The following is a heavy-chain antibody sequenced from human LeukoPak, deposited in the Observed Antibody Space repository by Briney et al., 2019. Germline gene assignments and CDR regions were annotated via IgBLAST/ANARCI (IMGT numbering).Heavy chain of an antibody. D-gene: IGHD2-15*01. CDR3: ARYSGSQNGFDP. CDR1: GGSISSYY. V-gene: IGHV4-59*08. Sequence: PSETLSLTCTVSGGSISSYYWSWIRQPPGRGLEWIGYIYYSGSTNYNPSLKSRVTISVDTSKNQFSLKLSSVTAADTAVYYCARYSGSQNGFDPWGQGTLVTVSS. CDR2: IYYSGST. J-gene: IGHJ5*02.